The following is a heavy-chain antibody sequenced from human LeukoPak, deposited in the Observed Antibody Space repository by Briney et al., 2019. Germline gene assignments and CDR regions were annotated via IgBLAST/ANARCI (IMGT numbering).Heavy chain of an antibody. CDR2: INHSGST. CDR3: AILRRGVGATPLDY. CDR1: GGSFSGYY. D-gene: IGHD1-26*01. V-gene: IGHV4-34*01. Sequence: SETLSLTCAVYGGSFSGYYWSWIRQPPGKGLEWIGEINHSGSTNHNPSLKSRVTISVDTSKNQFSLKLSSVTAAGTAVYYCAILRRGVGATPLDYWGQGTLVTVSS. J-gene: IGHJ4*02.